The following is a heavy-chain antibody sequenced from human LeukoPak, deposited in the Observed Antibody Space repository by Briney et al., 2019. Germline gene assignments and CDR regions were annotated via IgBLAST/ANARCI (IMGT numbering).Heavy chain of an antibody. V-gene: IGHV4-39*07. D-gene: IGHD5-24*01. CDR2: IYYSGST. CDR1: GGSISSSSYY. CDR3: ARTTVEMATIPFDY. Sequence: SETLSLTCTVSGGSISSSSYYWGWTRQPPGKGLEWIGSIYYSGSTYYNPSLKSRVTISVDTSKNQFSLKLSSVTAADTAVYYCARTTVEMATIPFDYWGQGTLVTVSS. J-gene: IGHJ4*02.